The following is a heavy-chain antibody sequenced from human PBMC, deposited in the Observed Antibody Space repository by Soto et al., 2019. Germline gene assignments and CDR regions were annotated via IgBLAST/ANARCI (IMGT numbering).Heavy chain of an antibody. CDR2: ISGSGASI. CDR3: AKYGLGSGTGGTCYGSNY. CDR1: GFTFSSYV. V-gene: IGHV3-23*01. Sequence: EVQLLESGGNLVQPGGSLRLSCAASGFTFSSYVMSWVRQAPGKGLEWVSTISGSGASIYDADSVKGRFTISRDNSKNTVYLQLNSLRAEDTADSYCAKYGLGSGTGGTCYGSNYWGQGTLVTVSS. D-gene: IGHD2-15*01. J-gene: IGHJ4*02.